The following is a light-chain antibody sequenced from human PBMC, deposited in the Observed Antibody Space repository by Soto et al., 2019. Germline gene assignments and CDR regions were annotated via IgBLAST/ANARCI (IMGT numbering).Light chain of an antibody. Sequence: QSVLTQPASVSGSPGQSITISCTGTSSDVGGYNFVSWYQQHPDKAPKLMIYDVTNRPSGVSNRFSGSKSGNTASLTISGLQAEDEADYYCSSYTSISTYVFGTGTQLTVL. V-gene: IGLV2-14*01. CDR2: DVT. J-gene: IGLJ1*01. CDR1: SSDVGGYNF. CDR3: SSYTSISTYV.